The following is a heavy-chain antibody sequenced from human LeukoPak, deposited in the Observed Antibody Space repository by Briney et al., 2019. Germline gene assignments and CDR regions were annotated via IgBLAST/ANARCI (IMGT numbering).Heavy chain of an antibody. CDR2: IYSGGST. CDR3: ARIPRGSYYYFDY. CDR1: GFTFSRYG. J-gene: IGHJ4*02. Sequence: GGSLRLSCAASGFTFSRYGMHWVRQAPGKGLEWVSVIYSGGSTYYADSVKGRFTISRDNSKNTPYLQMNSLRAEDTAVYYCARIPRGSYYYFDYWSQGTLVTVSS. D-gene: IGHD1-26*01. V-gene: IGHV3-NL1*01.